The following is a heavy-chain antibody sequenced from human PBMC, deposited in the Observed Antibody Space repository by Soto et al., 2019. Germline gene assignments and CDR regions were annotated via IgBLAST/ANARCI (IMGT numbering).Heavy chain of an antibody. D-gene: IGHD2-21*01. Sequence: EVQLVESGGGLVKPGGSLRLSCAASGFTFSSYSMNWVRQAPGKGLEWVSSISSSSSYIYYADSVKGRFTISRDNAKNSLYLQMNSLRAEDTAVYYCARRISGLGGSGWFDPWGQGTLVTVSS. J-gene: IGHJ5*02. V-gene: IGHV3-21*01. CDR1: GFTFSSYS. CDR3: ARRISGLGGSGWFDP. CDR2: ISSSSSYI.